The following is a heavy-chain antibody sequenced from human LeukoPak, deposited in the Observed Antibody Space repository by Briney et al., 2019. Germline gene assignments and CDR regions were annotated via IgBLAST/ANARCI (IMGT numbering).Heavy chain of an antibody. D-gene: IGHD3-10*01. CDR3: AKANMIRGVVITTIKYFYYGMDV. CDR2: INHSGST. J-gene: IGHJ6*02. V-gene: IGHV4-34*01. Sequence: SETLSLTCAVYGGSFSDFYWSWVRQSPGKGLEWIGEINHSGSTNYNPSLKSRVTISVATSKNQFSLKLSSVTAADTAVYYCAKANMIRGVVITTIKYFYYGMDVWGQGTTVTVSS. CDR1: GGSFSDFY.